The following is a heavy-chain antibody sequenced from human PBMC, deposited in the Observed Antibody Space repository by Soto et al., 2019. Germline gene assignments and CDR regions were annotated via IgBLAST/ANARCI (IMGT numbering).Heavy chain of an antibody. CDR2: INHSGST. D-gene: IGHD3-16*02. Sequence: PSETLSLTYAVDGGSFSGYCWSWIRQPPGKGLEWIGEINHSGSTNYNPSLKSRVTISVDTSKNQFSLKLSSVTAADTAVYYCARETSGDYVWGSYRYKYYFDYWGQATLVTVSS. J-gene: IGHJ4*02. V-gene: IGHV4-34*01. CDR3: ARETSGDYVWGSYRYKYYFDY. CDR1: GGSFSGYC.